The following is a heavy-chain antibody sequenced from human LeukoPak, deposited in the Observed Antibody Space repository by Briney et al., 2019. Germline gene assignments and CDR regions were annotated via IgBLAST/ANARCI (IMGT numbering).Heavy chain of an antibody. V-gene: IGHV1-2*02. J-gene: IGHJ4*02. CDR1: GYTFTGYY. CDR3: ARDTPTATNLDY. CDR2: INPNSGGT. D-gene: IGHD2-15*01. Sequence: VASVKVSCKASGYTFTGYYMHWVRQAPGQGLEWMGWINPNSGGTNYAQKFQGRVTMTRDTSISTAYMELSRLRSDDTAVYYCARDTPTATNLDYWGQGTLVTVSS.